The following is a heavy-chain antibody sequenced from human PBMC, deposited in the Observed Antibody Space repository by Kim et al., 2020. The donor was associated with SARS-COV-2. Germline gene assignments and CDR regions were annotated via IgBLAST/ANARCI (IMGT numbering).Heavy chain of an antibody. Sequence: RIKNYADAVKGRSTIARDNARNTLDLELDSRRAEDTAVYYCGRDLGGEYALWGQGTLVTVSS. J-gene: IGHJ4*02. D-gene: IGHD3-10*01. V-gene: IGHV3-74*01. CDR2: RIK. CDR3: GRDLGGEYAL.